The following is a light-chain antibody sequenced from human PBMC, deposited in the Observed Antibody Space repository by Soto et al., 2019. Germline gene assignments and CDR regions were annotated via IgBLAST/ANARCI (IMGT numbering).Light chain of an antibody. CDR1: RDVGSD. CDR3: LQDYGDSWT. CDR2: AAS. J-gene: IGKJ1*01. V-gene: IGKV1-6*01. Sequence: MTQSPSSLSASVGETIIITCRASRDVGSDVSWYQQKPGQAPKLLIYAASNLYTGVPSRFSGSRSGTEFTLTISSLQPEDFASYYCLQDYGDSWTFGQGTKVEIE.